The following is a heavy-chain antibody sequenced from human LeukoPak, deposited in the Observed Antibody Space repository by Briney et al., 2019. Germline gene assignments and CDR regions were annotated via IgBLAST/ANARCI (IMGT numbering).Heavy chain of an antibody. CDR1: GDTFSSYA. D-gene: IGHD1-26*01. CDR2: IIPIFGIA. Sequence: SVKVSCKASGDTFSSYAISWVRQAPGQGLEWMGRIIPIFGIANYAQKFQGRVTITADKSTSTAYMELSSLRSEDTAVYYCARVLGSDLDYWGQGTLVTVSS. J-gene: IGHJ4*02. CDR3: ARVLGSDLDY. V-gene: IGHV1-69*04.